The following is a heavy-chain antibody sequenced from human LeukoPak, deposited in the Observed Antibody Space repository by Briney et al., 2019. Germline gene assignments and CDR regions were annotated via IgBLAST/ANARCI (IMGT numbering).Heavy chain of an antibody. D-gene: IGHD3-3*01. Sequence: ASVKVSCKASGYTFTGYYMHWVRQAPGQGLEWMGWINPNSGGTNYAQKFQGRVTMTRDTSISTAYMELSRLRSDDTAVYYCARVGPAIRFLEWLYYFDYWGQGTLVTVSS. J-gene: IGHJ4*02. CDR1: GYTFTGYY. V-gene: IGHV1-2*02. CDR2: INPNSGGT. CDR3: ARVGPAIRFLEWLYYFDY.